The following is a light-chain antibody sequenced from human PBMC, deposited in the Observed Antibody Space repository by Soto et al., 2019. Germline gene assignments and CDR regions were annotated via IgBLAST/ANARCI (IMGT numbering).Light chain of an antibody. V-gene: IGLV2-14*01. CDR1: SSDVGGYNY. CDR3: RSYTSSSTLHV. J-gene: IGLJ1*01. Sequence: QSALTQPASVSGSPGQSITISCTGTSSDVGGYNYVSWYQQHPGKAPKPMIYEVSNRPSGVSNRFSGSKSGNTASLTISGLQAEDEADYYCRSYTSSSTLHVFGPGTKVTVL. CDR2: EVS.